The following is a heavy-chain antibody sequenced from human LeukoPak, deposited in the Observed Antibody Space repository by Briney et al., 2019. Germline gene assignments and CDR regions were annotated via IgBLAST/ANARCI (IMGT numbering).Heavy chain of an antibody. CDR1: GGSFSGYY. CDR3: ARFKIWRGGDL. CDR2: INRSGA. J-gene: IGHJ5*02. Sequence: SETLSLTCAVYGGSFSGYYWSWIRQPPGKRLEWIGEINRSGANYNPSLESRVALSMDTSQNQFSLKLSSVTAADTAVYYYARFKIWRGGDLWGQGTLVTVSS. V-gene: IGHV4-34*01. D-gene: IGHD3-10*01.